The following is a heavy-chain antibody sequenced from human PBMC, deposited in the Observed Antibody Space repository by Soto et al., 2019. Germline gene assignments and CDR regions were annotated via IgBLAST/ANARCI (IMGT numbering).Heavy chain of an antibody. CDR3: ARDQTKWLTDAFDI. Sequence: HVQLVQTGAEVKKPGASLKVSCKASGYTFISYGVSWVRQAPGQGLEGLGWISPYDGNTNYAQKFQGRITMTTDTSTSTVYMELRSVRTADTAVYYCARDQTKWLTDAFDIWGQGTMVVVSS. CDR2: ISPYDGNT. V-gene: IGHV1-18*01. CDR1: GYTFISYG. J-gene: IGHJ3*02. D-gene: IGHD5-12*01.